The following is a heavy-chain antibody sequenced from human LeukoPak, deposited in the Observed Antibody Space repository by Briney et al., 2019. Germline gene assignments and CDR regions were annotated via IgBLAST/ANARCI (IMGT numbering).Heavy chain of an antibody. J-gene: IGHJ4*02. CDR3: AKVTGYGLWGCFDY. Sequence: GGSLRLSCAASGFTFDDYAMHWVRQASGKGLEWVSGISWNSGSIGYADSVKGRFTISRDNAKNSLYLQMNSLRAEDTALYYCAKVTGYGLWGCFDYWGQGTLVTVSS. D-gene: IGHD5-18*01. V-gene: IGHV3-9*01. CDR1: GFTFDDYA. CDR2: ISWNSGSI.